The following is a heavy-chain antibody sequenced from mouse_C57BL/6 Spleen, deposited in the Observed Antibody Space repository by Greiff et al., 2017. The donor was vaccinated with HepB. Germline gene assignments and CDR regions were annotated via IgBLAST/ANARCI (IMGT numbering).Heavy chain of an antibody. J-gene: IGHJ1*03. V-gene: IGHV5-9-1*02. D-gene: IGHD2-4*01. CDR1: VFTFSSYA. CDR3: TRDGITTGYFDV. Sequence: EVKVVESGEGLVKPGGSLKLSCAASVFTFSSYAMSWVRQTPEKRLEWVAYISSGGDYIYYADTVKGRFTISRDNARNTLYLQMSSLKSEDTAMYYCTRDGITTGYFDVWGTGTTVTVSS. CDR2: ISSGGDYI.